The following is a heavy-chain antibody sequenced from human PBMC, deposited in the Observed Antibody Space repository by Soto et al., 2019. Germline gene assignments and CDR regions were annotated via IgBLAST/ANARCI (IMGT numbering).Heavy chain of an antibody. CDR1: GGSISSYY. V-gene: IGHV4-59*01. Sequence: SETLSLTCTVSGGSISSYYWSWIRQPPGKGLEWIGYIYYSGSTNYNPSLKSRVIISVDTSKNQFSLKLSSVTAADTAVYYCARTLFLYVDYDVMYVWGQGTSVTVS. J-gene: IGHJ6*02. CDR2: IYYSGST. CDR3: ARTLFLYVDYDVMYV. D-gene: IGHD3-10*02.